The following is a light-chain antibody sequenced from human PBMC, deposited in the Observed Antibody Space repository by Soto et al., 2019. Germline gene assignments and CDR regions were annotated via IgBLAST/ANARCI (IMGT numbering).Light chain of an antibody. Sequence: ITMNLSPSTLSASVQDRVTITCRASQSISSWLAWYQQKPGKAPKLLIYDASSLESGVPSRFSGSGSGTEFTLTISSLQPDDFATYYCQQYKSSFVTLGQGTNVDIK. CDR3: QQYKSSFVT. V-gene: IGKV1-5*01. CDR2: DAS. CDR1: QSISSW. J-gene: IGKJ1*01.